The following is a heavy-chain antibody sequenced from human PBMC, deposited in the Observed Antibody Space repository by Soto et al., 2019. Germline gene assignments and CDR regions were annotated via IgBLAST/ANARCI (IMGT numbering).Heavy chain of an antibody. J-gene: IGHJ4*02. CDR2: LLYDGTNK. CDR1: GLTISSHT. V-gene: IGHV3-30-3*01. Sequence: QVQLVESGGGVVQPGRSLRLSCLVSGLTISSHTIHWVRQAPGKGLEGVAILLYDGTNKYYADSVKGRFTISRDNSKNTVYLQMGSLTSEDTAVYYCAREGAEAGGAPDYWGQGTLVTVSS. CDR3: AREGAEAGGAPDY. D-gene: IGHD2-8*02.